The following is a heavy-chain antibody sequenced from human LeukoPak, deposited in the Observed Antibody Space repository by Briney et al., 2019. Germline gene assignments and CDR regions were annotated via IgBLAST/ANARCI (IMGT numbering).Heavy chain of an antibody. D-gene: IGHD3-3*01. J-gene: IGHJ4*02. CDR1: GLTFSSYA. Sequence: GGSLRLSCAASGLTFSSYAMSWVRQAPGKGLEWVSTISGSGGSTYYADSVKGRFTISRDNAKNSLYLQMNSLRAEDTAVYYCARDGDFWSGYPDYWGQGTLVTVSS. CDR2: ISGSGGST. CDR3: ARDGDFWSGYPDY. V-gene: IGHV3-23*01.